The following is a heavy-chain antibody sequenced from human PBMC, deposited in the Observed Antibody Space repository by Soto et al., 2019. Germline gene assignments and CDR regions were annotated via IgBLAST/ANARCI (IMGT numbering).Heavy chain of an antibody. V-gene: IGHV4-34*01. CDR3: ARDSTRRGTCDI. Sequence: PSETLSLTCAVYNGSFSVYYWTWIRQPPGKGLEWIGEINHAGSTNYNPSLESRVTISVDTSKNQLSLNLNSVTAADTAVYYCARDSTRRGTCDIWGQGTMVTVSS. CDR2: INHAGST. CDR1: NGSFSVYY. D-gene: IGHD2-2*01. J-gene: IGHJ3*02.